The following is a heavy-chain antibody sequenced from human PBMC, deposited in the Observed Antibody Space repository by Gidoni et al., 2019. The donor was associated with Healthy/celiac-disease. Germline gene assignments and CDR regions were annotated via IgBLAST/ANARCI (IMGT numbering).Heavy chain of an antibody. D-gene: IGHD1-26*01. V-gene: IGHV3-23*01. CDR3: ALIVGATPGYFQH. CDR1: GVTFSSYA. CDR2: ISGSGGST. J-gene: IGHJ1*01. Sequence: EVQLLESGGGLLQPGGSLRLSCSASGVTFSSYAMSWVLQAPGKGLEWVSAISGSGGSTYYADSVKGRFTISRDNSKNTLYLQMNSLRAEDTAVYYCALIVGATPGYFQHWGQGTLVTVSS.